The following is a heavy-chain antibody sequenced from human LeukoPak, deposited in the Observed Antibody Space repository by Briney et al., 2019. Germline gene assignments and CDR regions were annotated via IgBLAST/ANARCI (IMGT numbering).Heavy chain of an antibody. J-gene: IGHJ6*03. CDR2: IIPIFGTA. CDR1: GGTFSSYA. CDR3: ASAKTTYSSGWYYYYMDV. Sequence: SSVEVSCKASGGTFSSYAISWVRQAPGQGLEWMGGIIPIFGTANYAQKFQGRVTITADESTSTAYMELSSLRSEDTAVYYCASAKTTYSSGWYYYYMDVWGKGTTVTVSS. D-gene: IGHD6-19*01. V-gene: IGHV1-69*01.